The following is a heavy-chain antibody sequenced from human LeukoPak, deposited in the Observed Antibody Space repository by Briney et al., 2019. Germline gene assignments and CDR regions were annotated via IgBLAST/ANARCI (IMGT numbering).Heavy chain of an antibody. D-gene: IGHD6-6*01. CDR3: ARGPEYSSSSDY. CDR1: GYTLTGYY. J-gene: IGHJ4*02. Sequence: ASVKVSCKASGYTLTGYYMHWVRQAPGQGLEWMGWINPNSGGTNYAQKFQGRVTMTRDTSISTAYMELSRLRSDDTAVYYCARGPEYSSSSDYWGQGTLVTVSS. CDR2: INPNSGGT. V-gene: IGHV1-2*02.